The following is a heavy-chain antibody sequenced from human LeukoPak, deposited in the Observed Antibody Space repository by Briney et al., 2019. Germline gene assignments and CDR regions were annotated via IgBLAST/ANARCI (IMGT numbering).Heavy chain of an antibody. CDR1: GFSFSSYW. V-gene: IGHV3-7*01. CDR2: IRQDESER. CDR3: AREIQAPGKTHDY. Sequence: HPGGSLRLSCEGSGFSFSSYWMTWVRQLPGKGPEWVANIRQDESERYFADSVKGRFTISRDNAKNTLYLQMDSLRADDTALYYCAREIQAPGKTHDYWGQGTLVTVSS. J-gene: IGHJ4*02.